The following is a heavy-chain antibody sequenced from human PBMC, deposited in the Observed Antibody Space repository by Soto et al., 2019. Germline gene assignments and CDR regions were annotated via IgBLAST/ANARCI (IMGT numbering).Heavy chain of an antibody. CDR1: GGTFSSYT. D-gene: IGHD3-10*01. CDR3: ATHYGSGSTGVGY. Sequence: QVQLVQSGAEVKKPGSSVKVSCKASGGTFSSYTISWVRQATGQGLEWMARIIPILGIANYAQKFKRRVTITADKSTSTAYMELSSLRSEDTAVYYCATHYGSGSTGVGYWGQGTLVTVSS. V-gene: IGHV1-69*02. J-gene: IGHJ4*02. CDR2: IIPILGIA.